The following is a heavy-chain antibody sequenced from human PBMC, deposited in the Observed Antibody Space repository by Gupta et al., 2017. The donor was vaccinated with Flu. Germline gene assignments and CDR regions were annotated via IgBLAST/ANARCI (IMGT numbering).Heavy chain of an antibody. CDR2: IYYSGST. J-gene: IGHJ6*03. D-gene: IGHD2-2*02. Sequence: QVQLQESGPGLVKPSETLSLTCTISGGSISSYYWSWIRQPSGKGLEWIGYIYYSGSTNYNPSLKSRVTISVDTSKNQFSLKLSSVTAADTAVYYCARARMLPAAILSLYYYYMDVWGKGTTVTVSS. CDR3: ARARMLPAAILSLYYYYMDV. CDR1: GGSISSYY. V-gene: IGHV4-59*01.